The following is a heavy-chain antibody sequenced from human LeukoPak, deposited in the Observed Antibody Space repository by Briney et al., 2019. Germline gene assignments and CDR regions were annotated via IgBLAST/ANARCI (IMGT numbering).Heavy chain of an antibody. CDR1: GYTFTGYY. V-gene: IGHV1-2*02. CDR3: ARGNIVVVPAAIGGSTESD. J-gene: IGHJ4*02. CDR2: INPNSGGT. Sequence: ASVKVSCKASGYTFTGYYMHWVRQAPGQGLEWMGWINPNSGGTNYAQKFQGRVTMTRDTSISTAYMELSRLRSDDTAVYYCARGNIVVVPAAIGGSTESDWGQGTLVTVSS. D-gene: IGHD2-2*01.